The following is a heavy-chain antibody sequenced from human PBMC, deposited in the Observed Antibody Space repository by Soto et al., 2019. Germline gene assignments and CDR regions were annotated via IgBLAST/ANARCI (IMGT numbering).Heavy chain of an antibody. Sequence: PGLSLRLSCAASGFTFSSYAMNWVRQAPGKGLEWVSAISGSGDSTYYADSVKGRFTISRDNSKNTLYLQMNSLRADDTAVYYCARHSSGWPPYWGQGTLVTVSS. CDR2: ISGSGDST. CDR3: ARHSSGWPPY. CDR1: GFTFSSYA. D-gene: IGHD6-19*01. J-gene: IGHJ4*02. V-gene: IGHV3-23*01.